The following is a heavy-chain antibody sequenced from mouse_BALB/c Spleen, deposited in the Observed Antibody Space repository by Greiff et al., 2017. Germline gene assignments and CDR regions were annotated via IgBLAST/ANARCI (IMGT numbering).Heavy chain of an antibody. CDR1: GFTFNTYA. D-gene: IGHD2-2*01. Sequence: EVKLQESGGGLVQPKGSLKLSCAASGFTFNTYAMNWVRQAPGKGLEWVARIRSKSNNYATYYADSVKDRFTISRDDSQSMLYLQMNNLKTEDTAMYYCVRHGSRYAMDYWGQGTSVTVSS. V-gene: IGHV10-1*02. CDR3: VRHGSRYAMDY. J-gene: IGHJ4*01. CDR2: IRSKSNNYAT.